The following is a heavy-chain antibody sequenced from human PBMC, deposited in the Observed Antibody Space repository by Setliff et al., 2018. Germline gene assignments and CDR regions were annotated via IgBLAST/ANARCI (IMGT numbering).Heavy chain of an antibody. V-gene: IGHV4-4*07. Sequence: SETLSLTCTVSGGSITSYYWSWIRQPVGKGLEWIGRIYANGNTNYNSSLKSRVTMSVDTSKNQFSLRLSSVTAADTAVYYCARGRHREDLLHYYYYHMDVWGKGTTVTVSS. CDR2: IYANGNT. D-gene: IGHD3-22*01. CDR3: ARGRHREDLLHYYYYHMDV. CDR1: GGSITSYY. J-gene: IGHJ6*03.